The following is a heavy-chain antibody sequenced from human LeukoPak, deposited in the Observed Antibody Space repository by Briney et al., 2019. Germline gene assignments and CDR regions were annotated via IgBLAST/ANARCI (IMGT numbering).Heavy chain of an antibody. Sequence: GESLKVSCKGSGYSFTSYWIGWVRQMPGKGLERMGIIYPGDSDTRYSPSFQGQVTISADKSISTAYLQWSSLKASDTAMYYCARRQGCSSTSCPPDSWGQGTLVTVSS. CDR1: GYSFTSYW. D-gene: IGHD2-2*01. J-gene: IGHJ4*02. CDR2: IYPGDSDT. V-gene: IGHV5-51*01. CDR3: ARRQGCSSTSCPPDS.